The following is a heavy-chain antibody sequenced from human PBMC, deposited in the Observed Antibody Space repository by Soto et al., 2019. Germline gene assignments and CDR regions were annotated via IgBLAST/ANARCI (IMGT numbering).Heavy chain of an antibody. CDR2: ISGGGGPT. J-gene: IGHJ3*02. D-gene: IGHD3-10*01. V-gene: IGHV3-23*01. Sequence: EGQLLKSGGGLVQPGGSLRLSCTASGFTFSTYAMTWVRQAPGKGLEWVSAISGGGGPTYYADSVKGRCPISRDNSKNTLYLQMNSLRADDTAVYYCAKVSRFLDSGLIWGQGTLVTVSS. CDR3: AKVSRFLDSGLI. CDR1: GFTFSTYA.